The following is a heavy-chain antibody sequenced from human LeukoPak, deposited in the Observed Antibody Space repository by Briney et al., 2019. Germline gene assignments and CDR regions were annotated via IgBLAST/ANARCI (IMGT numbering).Heavy chain of an antibody. J-gene: IGHJ6*02. CDR3: ANRVSGYYGMDV. Sequence: GGSLRLSCAASGFTFSSYWMHWVRQAPGKGLGWVSRINSGGSSTSYADSVKGRFTISRDNNKYTLLQLMNRLRAEDTADYCTANRVSGYYGMDVWGQGTMVTVSS. V-gene: IGHV3-74*01. CDR2: INSGGSST. D-gene: IGHD5/OR15-5a*01. CDR1: GFTFSSYW.